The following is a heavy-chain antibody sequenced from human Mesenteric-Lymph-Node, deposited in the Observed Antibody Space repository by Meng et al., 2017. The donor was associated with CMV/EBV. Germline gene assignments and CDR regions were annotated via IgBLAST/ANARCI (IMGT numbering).Heavy chain of an antibody. CDR3: ARGSPFQRKMYLDY. V-gene: IGHV4-34*01. CDR1: GGSFSGYY. CDR2: INHSGST. Sequence: CAVYGGSFSGYYWSWIRQPPGKGLEWIGEINHSGSTNYNPSLKSRVTISVDTSKNQFSLKLSSVTAADTAVYYCARGSPFQRKMYLDYWGQGTLVPSPQ. J-gene: IGHJ4*02. D-gene: IGHD2-8*01.